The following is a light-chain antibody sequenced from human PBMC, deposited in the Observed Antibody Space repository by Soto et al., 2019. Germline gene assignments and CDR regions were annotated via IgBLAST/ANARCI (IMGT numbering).Light chain of an antibody. J-gene: IGKJ2*01. Sequence: DIQMTQSPSSLSASVGDRVTITCRASQDISNYLAWYQQKPGKVPKLLIYAASTLKSGVPSRFSGSGSGTDFTLTISSLQPEDVATYCCQKYNSAPRTFGQGTKLEIK. V-gene: IGKV1-27*01. CDR1: QDISNY. CDR2: AAS. CDR3: QKYNSAPRT.